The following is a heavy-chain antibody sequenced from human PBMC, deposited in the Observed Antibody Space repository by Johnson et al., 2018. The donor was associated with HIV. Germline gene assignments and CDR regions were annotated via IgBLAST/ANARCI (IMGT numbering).Heavy chain of an antibody. J-gene: IGHJ3*02. CDR1: GFTFSTYA. CDR2: ISNTGGST. V-gene: IGHV3-64*01. CDR3: AREGITMIVVPTGAFDI. D-gene: IGHD3-22*01. Sequence: LPPVESRGGVVQPGRSLRLSRAASGFTFSTYAIHWVRQAPGQGLEYVSAISNTGGSTYYANSVKGRFTISRDNSKNTLYLQMGSLRAEDMAVYYCAREGITMIVVPTGAFDIWGQGTMVTVSS.